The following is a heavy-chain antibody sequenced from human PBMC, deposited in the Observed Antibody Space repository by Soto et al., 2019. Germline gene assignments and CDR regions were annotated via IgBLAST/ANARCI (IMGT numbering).Heavy chain of an antibody. Sequence: QVQLVQSGAEVKKPGASVKVSCKASGYTFTSYGISWVRQAPGQGLEWMGGISANNGNTKYAQKFQGRVTMTTDTSTSTAYMELRSLRSDDTAVYYCANFVHGLYNYGHFPLRYWGQGTLVTVSS. CDR3: ANFVHGLYNYGHFPLRY. CDR2: ISANNGNT. V-gene: IGHV1-18*01. D-gene: IGHD5-18*01. CDR1: GYTFTSYG. J-gene: IGHJ4*02.